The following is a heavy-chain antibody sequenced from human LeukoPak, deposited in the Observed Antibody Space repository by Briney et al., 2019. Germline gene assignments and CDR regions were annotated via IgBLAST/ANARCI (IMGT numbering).Heavy chain of an antibody. CDR1: GGSISYYY. Sequence: SETLSLTCTVSGGSISYYYWSRIRQPPGKGLEWIGYIYYSGSTKYNPSLKSRVTISVDTSKNQFSLNLTSVTAADTAVYFCARSKTIDYGDYGWFVHWGQGALVTVS. CDR3: ARSKTIDYGDYGWFVH. V-gene: IGHV4-59*08. J-gene: IGHJ5*02. D-gene: IGHD4-17*01. CDR2: IYYSGST.